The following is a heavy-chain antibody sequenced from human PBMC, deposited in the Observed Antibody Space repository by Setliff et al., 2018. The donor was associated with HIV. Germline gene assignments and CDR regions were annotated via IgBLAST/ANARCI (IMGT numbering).Heavy chain of an antibody. CDR1: GFTFGDYA. Sequence: SGGSLRLSCTASGFTFGDYAMGWVRQAPGKGLEWVSLIRSIGHYGTIEYAASVKGRFTISRDNAKNSLYLQMNSLKTEDTAVYYCSRVHSPLYYDILTGYLDYWGQGTLVTVSS. CDR3: SRVHSPLYYDILTGYLDY. J-gene: IGHJ4*02. V-gene: IGHV3-49*04. CDR2: IRSIGHYGTI. D-gene: IGHD3-9*01.